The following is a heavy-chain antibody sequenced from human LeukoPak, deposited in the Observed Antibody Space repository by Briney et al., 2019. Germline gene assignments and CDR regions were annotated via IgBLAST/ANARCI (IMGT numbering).Heavy chain of an antibody. Sequence: GGSLRLSRAASGFTVSSNYMTWVRQAPGKGLEWLSVIYSGGDTYYADSAQGRFTISRDNSRNTLYLQMNFLRAEDTAVYYCARRSGEGYFDYWGQGTLVTVSS. CDR3: ARRSGEGYFDY. CDR2: IYSGGDT. V-gene: IGHV3-66*01. D-gene: IGHD1-26*01. CDR1: GFTVSSNY. J-gene: IGHJ4*02.